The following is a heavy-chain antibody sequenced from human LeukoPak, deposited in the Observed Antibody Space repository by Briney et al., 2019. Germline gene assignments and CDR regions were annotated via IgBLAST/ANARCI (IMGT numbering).Heavy chain of an antibody. D-gene: IGHD4-17*01. CDR1: GFTFSSYG. Sequence: PGRSLRLSCAASGFTFSSYGMHWVRQAPGKGLEWVSAISGSGGSTYYADSVEGRFTISRDNSKNTLYLQMNSLRAEDTAVYYCAKNGHYGDYDDWYFDLWGRGTLVTVSS. V-gene: IGHV3-23*01. CDR2: ISGSGGST. CDR3: AKNGHYGDYDDWYFDL. J-gene: IGHJ2*01.